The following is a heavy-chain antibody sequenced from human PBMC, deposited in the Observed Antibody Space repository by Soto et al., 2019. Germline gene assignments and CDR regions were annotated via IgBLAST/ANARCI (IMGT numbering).Heavy chain of an antibody. CDR2: MNPNSGNT. CDR1: GYTFTSYD. V-gene: IGHV1-8*01. CDR3: ARVGGSYHYNWFDP. Sequence: QVQLVQSGAEVKKPGASVKVSCKASGYTFTSYDINWVRQATGQGLEWMGWMNPNSGNTGYAQKFQGRGTMARNTSISTAYMELSSLRSEDTAVYYCARVGGSYHYNWFDPWGQGTLVTVSS. J-gene: IGHJ5*02. D-gene: IGHD1-26*01.